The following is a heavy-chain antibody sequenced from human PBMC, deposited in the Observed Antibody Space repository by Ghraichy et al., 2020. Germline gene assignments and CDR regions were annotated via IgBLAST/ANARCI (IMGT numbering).Heavy chain of an antibody. CDR1: GFTFSSYA. V-gene: IGHV3-23*01. CDR2: ISVSSGST. D-gene: IGHD2-15*01. Sequence: GGSLRLSCAASGFTFSSYAMSWVRQAPGEGLEWVSAISVSSGSTYYADSVKGRFTISRDNSKNTLYLQMNSMRAEDTAVYYCAKDLVSPRQYYFDSWGQGTLVTVSS. CDR3: AKDLVSPRQYYFDS. J-gene: IGHJ4*02.